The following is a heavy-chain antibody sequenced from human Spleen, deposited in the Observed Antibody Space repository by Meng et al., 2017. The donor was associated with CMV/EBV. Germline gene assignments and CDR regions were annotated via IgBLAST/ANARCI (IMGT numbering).Heavy chain of an antibody. Sequence: SETLSLTCTVSGGSISRSPYYWGWIRQSPGEGLEWIGSIHYGGSAYYNPSLRSRVSVSVDPSKNQFSLKLSSVTAADMAVYYCARDNRIIMGVVLTNYFDYWGQGTLVTVSS. V-gene: IGHV4-39*07. CDR3: ARDNRIIMGVVLTNYFDY. CDR2: IHYGGSA. CDR1: GGSISRSPYY. J-gene: IGHJ4*02. D-gene: IGHD3-22*01.